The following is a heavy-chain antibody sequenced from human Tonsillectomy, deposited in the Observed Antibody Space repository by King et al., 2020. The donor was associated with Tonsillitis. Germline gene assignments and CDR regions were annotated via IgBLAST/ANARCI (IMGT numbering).Heavy chain of an antibody. Sequence: VQLVESGGGLVNPGGSLRLSCAASGFPFSKAWMTWVRQAPGKGLEWVGHIKNKNEGETTDFAAPVKGRFSISRDDSKEMLYLQLNSLKTDDTAVYYCTTDWGSGHCLVRAFDLWGQGTMVTVSS. CDR2: IKNKNEGETT. CDR3: TTDWGSGHCLVRAFDL. J-gene: IGHJ3*01. D-gene: IGHD2-21*01. V-gene: IGHV3-15*01. CDR1: GFPFSKAW.